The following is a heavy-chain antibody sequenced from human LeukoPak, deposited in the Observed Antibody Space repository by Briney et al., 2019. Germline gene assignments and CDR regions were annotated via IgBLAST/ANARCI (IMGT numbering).Heavy chain of an antibody. J-gene: IGHJ4*02. CDR3: AKDPLSITIFGVVIMGRGYFDY. CDR1: GFTVSSNY. D-gene: IGHD3-3*01. Sequence: GGSLRLSCAASGFTVSSNYMSWVRQAPGKGLEWVSVIYSGGSTYYADSVKGRFTISRDNSKNTLYLQMNSLRAEDTAVYYCAKDPLSITIFGVVIMGRGYFDYWGQGTLVTVSS. CDR2: IYSGGST. V-gene: IGHV3-53*01.